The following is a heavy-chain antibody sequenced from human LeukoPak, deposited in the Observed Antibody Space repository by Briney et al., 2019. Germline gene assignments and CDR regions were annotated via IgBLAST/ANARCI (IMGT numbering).Heavy chain of an antibody. CDR3: AQTSGYRYYFDY. J-gene: IGHJ4*02. D-gene: IGHD3-22*01. CDR2: IDWDDVK. CDR1: GFSLSTSGIR. V-gene: IGHV2-70*04. Sequence: SGPTLVNPTQTLTLTCTFSGFSLSTSGIRVSWIRHPPGKALEWLGRIDWDDVKYYTTSLKTRLTISKDTSKNQVVLTMTNVDPADTATYYCAQTSGYRYYFDYWGQGTLVTVSS.